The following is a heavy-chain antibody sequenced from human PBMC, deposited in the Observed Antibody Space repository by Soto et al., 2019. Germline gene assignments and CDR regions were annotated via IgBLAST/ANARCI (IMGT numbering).Heavy chain of an antibody. CDR2: IYYSGST. CDR1: GGSVSSGSYY. CDR3: ARTTYYDTLTGYKSDAFGI. Sequence: SETLSLTCTVSGGSVSSGSYYWSWIRQPPGKGLEWIGYIYYSGSTNYNPSLKSRVTISVDTSKNQFSLKLSSVTAADTAVYYCARTTYYDTLTGYKSDAFGIWGQGTMVTVSS. V-gene: IGHV4-61*01. D-gene: IGHD3-9*01. J-gene: IGHJ3*02.